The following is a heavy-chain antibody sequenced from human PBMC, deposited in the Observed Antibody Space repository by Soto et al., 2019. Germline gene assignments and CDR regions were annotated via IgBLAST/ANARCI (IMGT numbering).Heavy chain of an antibody. D-gene: IGHD3-3*01. CDR1: GFTFSTYN. V-gene: IGHV3-21*01. CDR3: ERRFSTIAGFDY. Sequence: GGSLRLSCAASGFTFSTYNMNWVRQAPGKGLEWVSSISGSSSNIYYADSVKGRFTISRDNAENSLSLQMNSLRAEDTALYYWERRFSTIAGFDYWGQGALVTVSS. J-gene: IGHJ4*02. CDR2: ISGSSSNI.